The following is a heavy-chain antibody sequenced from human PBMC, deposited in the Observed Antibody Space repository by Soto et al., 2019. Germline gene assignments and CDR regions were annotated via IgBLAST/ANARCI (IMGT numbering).Heavy chain of an antibody. V-gene: IGHV4-59*01. J-gene: IGHJ5*02. CDR3: VRGSVPAAINMNWFDP. D-gene: IGHD2-2*01. CDR1: GGSISSYY. Sequence: SETLSLTCTVSGGSISSYYWSWIRQPPWKGLEWIGYIYYSGSTNYNPSLKSRVTISVDTSKNQFSLKLSSVTAADTAVYYCVRGSVPAAINMNWFDPWGQGTLVTVSS. CDR2: IYYSGST.